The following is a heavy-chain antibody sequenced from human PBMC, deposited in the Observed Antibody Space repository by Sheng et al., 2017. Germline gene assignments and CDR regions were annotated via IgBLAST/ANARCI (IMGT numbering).Heavy chain of an antibody. D-gene: IGHD3-10*01. CDR2: IYYSGST. V-gene: IGHV4-39*07. CDR3: ARDRPHMVRGRETYYFDY. Sequence: QLQLQESGPGLVKPSETLSLTCTVSGGSISSSSYYWGWIRQPPGKGLEWIGSIYYSGSTYYNPSLKSRVTISVDTSKNQFSLKLSSVTAADTAVYYCARDRPHMVRGRETYYFDYWGQGTLVTVSS. CDR1: GGSISSSSYY. J-gene: IGHJ4*02.